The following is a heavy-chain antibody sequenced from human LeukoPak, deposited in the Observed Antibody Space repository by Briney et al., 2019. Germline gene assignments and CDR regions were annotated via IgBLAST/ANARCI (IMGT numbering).Heavy chain of an antibody. CDR1: GYSIRSGYH. J-gene: IGHJ4*02. CDR2: IHYSGST. D-gene: IGHD3-3*01. CDR3: ARAVLF. Sequence: SETLSLTCAVSGYSIRSGYHWGWIRQPPGKGLEWIGSIHYSGSTYYNPSLKSRVTISVDTSKNQFSLKLTSVTAADTAVYYCARAVLFWGQGTLVAVSS. V-gene: IGHV4-38-2*01.